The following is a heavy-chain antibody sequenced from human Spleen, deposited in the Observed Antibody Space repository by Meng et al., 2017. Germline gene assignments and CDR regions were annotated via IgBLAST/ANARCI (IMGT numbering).Heavy chain of an antibody. V-gene: IGHV1-3*01. CDR1: GYTFIGYY. CDR2: INAGNGNT. Sequence: QVQLVQSGAEVKKPGASVKVSSKASGYTFIGYYMHWVRQAPGQGLEWMGWINAGNGNTKYSQKFQGRVTITRDTSASTAYMELSSLRSEDTAVYYCARGSSMVRGVILGYWGQGTLVTVSS. J-gene: IGHJ4*02. D-gene: IGHD3-10*01. CDR3: ARGSSMVRGVILGY.